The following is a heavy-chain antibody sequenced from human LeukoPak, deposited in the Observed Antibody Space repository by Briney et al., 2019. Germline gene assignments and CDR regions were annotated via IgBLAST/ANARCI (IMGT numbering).Heavy chain of an antibody. CDR3: ATVFHY. Sequence: GGSLRLSCAVSGFTLSSNWMHWVRQVPGKGLVWVSRIDNYGSGTSYADSVKGRFTISRDNAKNTVYLQMNGLRAEDTAVYYCATVFHYWGQGTLVTVSS. V-gene: IGHV3-74*01. CDR1: GFTLSSNW. J-gene: IGHJ4*02. CDR2: IDNYGSGT.